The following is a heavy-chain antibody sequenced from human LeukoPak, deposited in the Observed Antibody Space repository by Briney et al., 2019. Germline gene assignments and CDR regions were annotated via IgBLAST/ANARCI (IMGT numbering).Heavy chain of an antibody. Sequence: GGSLRLSCAASGFTFSSYSMNWVRQAPGKGLEWVSSISSSSSYIYYADSVKGRFTISRDNAKNSLYLQMNSLRAEDTAVCYCARERDDYIRVFNDAFDIWGQGTMVTVSS. D-gene: IGHD3-16*01. CDR3: ARERDDYIRVFNDAFDI. CDR1: GFTFSSYS. J-gene: IGHJ3*02. CDR2: ISSSSSYI. V-gene: IGHV3-21*01.